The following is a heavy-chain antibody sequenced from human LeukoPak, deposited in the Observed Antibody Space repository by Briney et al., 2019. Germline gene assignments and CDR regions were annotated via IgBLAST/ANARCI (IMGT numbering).Heavy chain of an antibody. CDR1: GGSISSYY. V-gene: IGHV4-59*01. CDR3: ARVGGTNYYYYGMDV. J-gene: IGHJ6*02. CDR2: IYDSGST. Sequence: SETLSLTCTVSGGSISSYYWSWIRQPPGKGLEWIGYIYDSGSTNYNPSLKSRVTISVDTSKNRFSLKLSSVTAADTAVYYCARVGGTNYYYYGMDVWGQGTTVTVSS. D-gene: IGHD1-1*01.